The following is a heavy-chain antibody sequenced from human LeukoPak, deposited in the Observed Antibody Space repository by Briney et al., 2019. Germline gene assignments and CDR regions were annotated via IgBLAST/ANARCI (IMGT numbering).Heavy chain of an antibody. CDR3: ASRRRVTGTTLFSDWFDP. D-gene: IGHD1-7*01. Sequence: GASVKVSCKASGGTFSSYAISWVRQAPGQGLEWMGGIIPIFGAANYAQKFQGRVTITADKSTSTAYMELSSLRSEDTAVCYCASRRRVTGTTLFSDWFDPWGQGTLVTVSS. V-gene: IGHV1-69*06. CDR1: GGTFSSYA. CDR2: IIPIFGAA. J-gene: IGHJ5*02.